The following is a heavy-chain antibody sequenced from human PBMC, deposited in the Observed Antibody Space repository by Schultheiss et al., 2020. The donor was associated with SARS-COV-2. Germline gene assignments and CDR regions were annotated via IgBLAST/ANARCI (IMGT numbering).Heavy chain of an antibody. V-gene: IGHV3-13*05. D-gene: IGHD2-15*01. CDR1: GFTFSSYD. Sequence: GGSLRLSCAASGFTFSSYDMHWVRQATGKGLEWVSAIGTAGDPYYPGSVKGRFTISRKNAKNSLYLQMNSLRAGDTAVYYCARGGRQRCSGGSCYFYFDYWGQGTLVTVSS. CDR3: ARGGRQRCSGGSCYFYFDY. J-gene: IGHJ4*02. CDR2: IGTAGDP.